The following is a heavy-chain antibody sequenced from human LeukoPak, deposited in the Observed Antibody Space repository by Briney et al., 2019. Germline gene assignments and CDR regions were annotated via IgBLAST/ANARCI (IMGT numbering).Heavy chain of an antibody. CDR1: GFIFISYS. CDR2: ISSSGSYI. D-gene: IGHD2-15*01. V-gene: IGHV3-21*01. J-gene: IGHJ4*02. Sequence: GGSLRLSCAASGFIFISYSMTWVRQAPGKGLEWVSSISSSGSYIFYAESVKGRFTVSRDSANNSLYLQMNSLRAEDTAVYYCARGDLIVVIAALNYWGQGTLVSVSS. CDR3: ARGDLIVVIAALNY.